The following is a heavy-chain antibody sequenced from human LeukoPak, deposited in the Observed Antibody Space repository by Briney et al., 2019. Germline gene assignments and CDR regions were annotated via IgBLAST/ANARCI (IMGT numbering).Heavy chain of an antibody. CDR2: ISAYNGNT. J-gene: IGHJ6*02. D-gene: IGHD4-17*01. CDR3: ARDTGRSHYGMDV. Sequence: ASVKVSCKASGYTFTSYGISWVRQAPGQGLEWMGWISAYNGNTNYAQKLQGRVTMTTDTSTSTAYMELRSLGSDDTAVYYCARDTGRSHYGMDVWGQGTTVTVSS. V-gene: IGHV1-18*01. CDR1: GYTFTSYG.